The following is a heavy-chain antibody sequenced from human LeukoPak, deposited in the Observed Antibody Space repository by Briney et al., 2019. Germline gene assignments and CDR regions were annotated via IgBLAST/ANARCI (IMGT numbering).Heavy chain of an antibody. CDR3: ARGRDYYDSSGYYDAFDI. CDR1: GGSISSGGYS. CDR2: IYHSGST. D-gene: IGHD3-22*01. V-gene: IGHV4-30-2*01. Sequence: SQTLSLTCAVSGGSISSGGYSWSWIRQPPGKGLEWIRYIYHSGSTYYNPSLKSRVTISVDRSKNQFSLKLSSVTAADTAVYYCARGRDYYDSSGYYDAFDIWGQGTMVTVSS. J-gene: IGHJ3*02.